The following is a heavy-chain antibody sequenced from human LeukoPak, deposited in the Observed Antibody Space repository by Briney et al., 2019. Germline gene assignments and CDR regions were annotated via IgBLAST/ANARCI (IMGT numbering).Heavy chain of an antibody. V-gene: IGHV3-23*01. CDR2: ISGSGGST. Sequence: GGSLRLSCAASGFTFSSYAMNWVRQAPGKGLEWVSTISGSGGSTYYADSVTGRFTISRDNSKNTLYLQMNSLRAEDTAVYYCAKRGDGYFYYFDYWGQGTLVTVSS. CDR1: GFTFSSYA. D-gene: IGHD5-24*01. J-gene: IGHJ4*02. CDR3: AKRGDGYFYYFDY.